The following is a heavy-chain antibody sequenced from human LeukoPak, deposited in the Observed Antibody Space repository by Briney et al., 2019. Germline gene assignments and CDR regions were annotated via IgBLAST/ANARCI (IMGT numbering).Heavy chain of an antibody. Sequence: GGSLRLSCAAPGFTFSSYSMNWVRQAPGKGLEWVSSISSSSSYIYYADSVKGRFTISRDNAKNSLYLQMNSLRAEDTAVYYCARDSIVVVPAAMEPGIYYYYYMDVWGKGTTVTVSS. V-gene: IGHV3-21*01. CDR3: ARDSIVVVPAAMEPGIYYYYYMDV. CDR1: GFTFSSYS. CDR2: ISSSSSYI. J-gene: IGHJ6*03. D-gene: IGHD2-2*01.